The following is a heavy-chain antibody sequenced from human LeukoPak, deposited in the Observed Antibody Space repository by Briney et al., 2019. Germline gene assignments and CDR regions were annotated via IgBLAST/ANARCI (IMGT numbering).Heavy chain of an antibody. CDR1: GYTFTDYY. V-gene: IGHV1-2*02. J-gene: IGHJ4*02. CDR2: IHPNSGGT. CDR3: GRKSAARKTSEFDY. Sequence: ASVKVSCKASGYTFTDYYMNWVRQAPGQGLEWMGWIHPNSGGTNYAQKFQGRVTMTRDTSISTAYMELGRLTFDDTAVYYCGRKSAARKTSEFDYWGQGTLVTVSS. D-gene: IGHD6-6*01.